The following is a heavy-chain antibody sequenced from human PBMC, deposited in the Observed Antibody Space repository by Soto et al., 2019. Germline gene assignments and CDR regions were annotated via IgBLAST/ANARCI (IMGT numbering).Heavy chain of an antibody. CDR2: ISATGKN. J-gene: IGHJ6*02. V-gene: IGHV4-30-2*01. CDR3: ARAPPGPAPRWGV. Sequence: SETLSLACTVSNASISSGGYAWSWIRQTAGKGREWTSYISATGKNNYHPRLKNPATLSIDTSQNQFTLQRTSVTAADTGVYYWARAPPGPAPRWGVWGQGTAVTVSS. D-gene: IGHD3-16*01. CDR1: NASISSGGYA.